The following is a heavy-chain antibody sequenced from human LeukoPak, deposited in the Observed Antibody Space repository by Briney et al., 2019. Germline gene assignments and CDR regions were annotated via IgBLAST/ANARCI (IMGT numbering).Heavy chain of an antibody. CDR1: GFRFGDYA. D-gene: IGHD3-10*01. CDR3: AKVRPPGSYYNLAIEY. Sequence: GGSRRLSCAASGFRFGDYAMHWVRQAPGKGLAWVSGISWNSGVIDYADSVKGRFTISRDNAKNSLFLQMNSLRVEDTALYYCAKVRPPGSYYNLAIEYWGQGTLVTVSS. V-gene: IGHV3-9*01. CDR2: ISWNSGVI. J-gene: IGHJ4*02.